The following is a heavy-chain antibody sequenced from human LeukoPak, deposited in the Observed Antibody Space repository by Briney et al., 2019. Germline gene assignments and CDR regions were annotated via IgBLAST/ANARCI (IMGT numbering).Heavy chain of an antibody. V-gene: IGHV4-39*01. D-gene: IGHD1-26*01. Sequence: SETLSLTCTVSGGSISSSSYYWGWIRQPPGKGLEWIGSIYYSGSTYYNPSLKSRVTISVDTSKNQFSLKLSSVTAADTAVYYCARPVGATTDAFDIWGQGTMVTVSS. CDR2: IYYSGST. CDR3: ARPVGATTDAFDI. J-gene: IGHJ3*02. CDR1: GGSISSSSYY.